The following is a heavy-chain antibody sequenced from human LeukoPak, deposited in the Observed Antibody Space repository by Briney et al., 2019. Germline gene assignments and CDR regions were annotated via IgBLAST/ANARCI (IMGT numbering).Heavy chain of an antibody. CDR2: ISGSGGST. CDR3: AKATYYYDSSGYSPGDY. CDR1: GFTFSTYG. D-gene: IGHD3-22*01. V-gene: IGHV3-23*01. Sequence: PGGSLRLSCAASGFTFSTYGMSWVRQAPGKGLEWVSAISGSGGSTYYADSVKGRFTISRDNSKNTLYLQMNSLRAEDTAVYYCAKATYYYDSSGYSPGDYWGQGTLVTVSS. J-gene: IGHJ4*02.